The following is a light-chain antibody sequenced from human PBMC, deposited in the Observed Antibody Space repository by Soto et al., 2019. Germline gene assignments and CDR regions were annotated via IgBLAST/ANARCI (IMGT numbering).Light chain of an antibody. V-gene: IGKV3-11*01. J-gene: IGKJ1*01. CDR1: QSVSSY. CDR3: QHYGTSPRT. CDR2: DAS. Sequence: EIVLTQSPATLSLSPGERATLSCRASQSVSSYLAWYQQKPGQAPRLLIYDASNRATGIPARFSGSGSGTDFTLTIRSLEPEDFAVYYCQHYGTSPRTFGQGTKVDIK.